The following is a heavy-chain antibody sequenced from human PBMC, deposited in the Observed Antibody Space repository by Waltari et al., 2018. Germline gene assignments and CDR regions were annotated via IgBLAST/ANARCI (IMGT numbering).Heavy chain of an antibody. V-gene: IGHV1-69*01. CDR2: IIPIFGTA. D-gene: IGHD3-3*01. J-gene: IGHJ4*02. CDR3: ARGRTGELWSGYYEAYFDY. CDR1: GGTFSSYA. Sequence: QVQLVQSGAEVKKPGSSVTVSCKASGGTFSSYAISWVRQAPGQGLEWMGGIIPIFGTANYAQKFQGRVTITADEATSTACMELSSLRTEDTAVYYWARGRTGELWSGYYEAYFDYWGQGTLVTVSS.